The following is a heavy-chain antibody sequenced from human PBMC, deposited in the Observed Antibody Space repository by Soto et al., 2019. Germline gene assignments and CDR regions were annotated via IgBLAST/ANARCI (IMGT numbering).Heavy chain of an antibody. CDR3: ARDDLFVDNGLDH. CDR1: GFSFSAHG. J-gene: IGHJ4*02. Sequence: QVQLVESGGGVVRPGTSLRLSCAATGFSFSAHGMRWVRQAPGKGLEWLAVINDGSEEGYADSVRGRFTISRDNARNILYLQTDNLRAEDSALYYCARDDLFVDNGLDHWGQGTLVTVSS. CDR2: INDGSEE. D-gene: IGHD1-1*01. V-gene: IGHV3-33*01.